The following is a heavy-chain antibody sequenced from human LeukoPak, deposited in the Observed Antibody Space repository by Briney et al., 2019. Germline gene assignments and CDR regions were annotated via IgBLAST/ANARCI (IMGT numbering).Heavy chain of an antibody. Sequence: PSETLSLTCTLSVGSISSSSYYGGWIRQPPGKGLEWIGSIYYSGSTYYNPSVKSRVTIFVDTSKNQFSLKLSSVTAADTAVYYCARDRSGSYSSSYWFDPWGEGTLVTVSS. V-gene: IGHV4-39*07. J-gene: IGHJ5*02. CDR1: VGSISSSSYY. D-gene: IGHD6-6*01. CDR3: ARDRSGSYSSSYWFDP. CDR2: IYYSGST.